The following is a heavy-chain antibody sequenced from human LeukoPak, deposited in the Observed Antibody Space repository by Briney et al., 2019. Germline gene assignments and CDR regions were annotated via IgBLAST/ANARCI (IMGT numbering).Heavy chain of an antibody. D-gene: IGHD3-16*01. CDR3: VCLGLGGLSLD. CDR1: GFTFSITY. Sequence: GGSLRLSCTASGFTFSITYMAWVRQAPGKGLVWVSHVNSDGSGTDYADSVKGRFTISRDNAKNTLYLQMNSLRVEDTAVYYCVCLGLGGLSLDWGQGTLVTVSS. V-gene: IGHV3-74*01. J-gene: IGHJ4*02. CDR2: VNSDGSGT.